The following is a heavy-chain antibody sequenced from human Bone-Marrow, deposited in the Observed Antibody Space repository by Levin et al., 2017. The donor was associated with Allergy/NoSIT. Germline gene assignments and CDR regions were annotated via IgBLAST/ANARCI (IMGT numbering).Heavy chain of an antibody. J-gene: IGHJ4*02. V-gene: IGHV1-2*02. CDR2: INPNSDDT. CDR1: GYTFTGYY. Sequence: GASVKVSCKASGYTFTGYYLHWVRQAPGQGLEWMGWINPNSDDTNSAQKFQGRVTMTRDTSITTAYMELSRLTSDDTAVYYCARERSITIFGVVPTKTFDYWGQGTLVTVSS. CDR3: ARERSITIFGVVPTKTFDY. D-gene: IGHD3-3*01.